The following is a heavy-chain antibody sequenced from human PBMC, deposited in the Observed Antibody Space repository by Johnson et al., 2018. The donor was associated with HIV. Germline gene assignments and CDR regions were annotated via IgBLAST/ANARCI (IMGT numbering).Heavy chain of an antibody. J-gene: IGHJ3*02. CDR3: AREGGATMVDGFDI. CDR1: GFTVSSNY. Sequence: VQLVESGGGLVQPGGSLRLSCAASGFTVSSNYMTWVRQAPGKGLEWVANIKQDGSEKYYVDSVKGRFTISRDNAKNSLYLQMNSLRAEDTAVYYCAREGGATMVDGFDIWGQGTMVTVSS. CDR2: IKQDGSEK. V-gene: IGHV3-7*03. D-gene: IGHD3-10*01.